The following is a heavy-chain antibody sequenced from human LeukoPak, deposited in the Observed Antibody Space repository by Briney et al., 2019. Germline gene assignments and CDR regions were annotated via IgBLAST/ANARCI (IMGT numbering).Heavy chain of an antibody. Sequence: ASVKVSCKASGYTFTGYYMHWVRQASGQGLEWMGIINPSGGSTSYAQKFQGRVTMTRDTSTSTVYMELSSLRSEDTAVYYCARDAGSYGNDYWGQGTLVTVSS. CDR2: INPSGGST. D-gene: IGHD3-10*01. V-gene: IGHV1-46*01. CDR3: ARDAGSYGNDY. J-gene: IGHJ4*02. CDR1: GYTFTGYY.